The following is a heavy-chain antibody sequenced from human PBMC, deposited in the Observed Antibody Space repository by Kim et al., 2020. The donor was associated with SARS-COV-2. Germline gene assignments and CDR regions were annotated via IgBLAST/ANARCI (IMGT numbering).Heavy chain of an antibody. CDR3: ARGFWGGFRYFDF. J-gene: IGHJ4*02. D-gene: IGHD3-16*02. V-gene: IGHV7-4-1*02. CDR1: GYTFNNFA. Sequence: ASVKVSCKASGYTFNNFAINWVRQAPGQGLEWMGWINADTGSATYAQGFTGRFVFSLDTSVSTAYLQISSLEAEDTALYYCARGFWGGFRYFDFWGQGTL. CDR2: INADTGSA.